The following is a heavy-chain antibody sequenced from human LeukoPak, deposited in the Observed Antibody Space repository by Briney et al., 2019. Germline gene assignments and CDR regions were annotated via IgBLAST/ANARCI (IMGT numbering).Heavy chain of an antibody. CDR2: IYYSGSA. CDR1: GYSISSGYY. V-gene: IGHV4-38-2*02. CDR3: ARLYYYYYYMDV. J-gene: IGHJ6*03. Sequence: SETLSLTCTVSGYSISSGYYWGWIRQPPGKGLEWIGNIYYSGSAYNNPSLKSRVTISVDTSKNQFSLKLISVTAADTAVYYCARLYYYYYYMDVWGKGTTVTVSS.